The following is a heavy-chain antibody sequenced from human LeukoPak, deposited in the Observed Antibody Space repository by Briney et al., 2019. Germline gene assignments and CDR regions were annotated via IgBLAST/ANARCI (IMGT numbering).Heavy chain of an antibody. Sequence: GGSLRLSCAASGFTFSSYAMTWVRQAPGKGLEWVSTISGSGANTYYADSVKGRFTISRDNSENTLSLQMNSLRVEDTALYYCAKYSDSTGAHYFDYRGQGTLVTVSS. CDR2: ISGSGANT. CDR1: GFTFSSYA. CDR3: AKYSDSTGAHYFDY. J-gene: IGHJ4*02. V-gene: IGHV3-23*01. D-gene: IGHD2/OR15-2a*01.